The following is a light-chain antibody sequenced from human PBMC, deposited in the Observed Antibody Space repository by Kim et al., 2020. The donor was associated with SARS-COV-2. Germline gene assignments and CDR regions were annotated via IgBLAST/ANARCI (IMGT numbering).Light chain of an antibody. Sequence: DVQMTQSPSTLSASVGDRVTITCRASQSISYWLAWYQQKPGKAPKLLISKASSLESGVPSRFSGSGSGTEFTLTISSLQPDDFATYYCQQYNTFSIDFGQGTRLEIK. CDR3: QQYNTFSID. CDR2: KAS. CDR1: QSISYW. J-gene: IGKJ5*01. V-gene: IGKV1-5*03.